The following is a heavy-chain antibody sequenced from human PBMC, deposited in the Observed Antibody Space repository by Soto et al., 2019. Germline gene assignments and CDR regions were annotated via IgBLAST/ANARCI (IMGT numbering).Heavy chain of an antibody. CDR3: ARSMGNFIAVAPGDY. CDR2: MYHSGST. D-gene: IGHD6-19*01. CDR1: GGSISSGGYS. Sequence: KTSETLSLTCAVSGGSISSGGYSWSWIRQPPGKGLEWIGYMYHSGSTYYNPSLKSRVTISIDRSKNQFSLKLSSVTAADTAVYYCARSMGNFIAVAPGDYWGQGTLVTVPQ. V-gene: IGHV4-30-2*01. J-gene: IGHJ4*02.